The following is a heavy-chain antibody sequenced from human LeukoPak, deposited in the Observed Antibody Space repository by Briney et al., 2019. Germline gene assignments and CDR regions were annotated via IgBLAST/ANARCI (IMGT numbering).Heavy chain of an antibody. CDR2: IYYSGST. V-gene: IGHV4-59*01. CDR3: ARGVNYGKTFDY. Sequence: PSETLSLTCTVSGGSISNYYWSWIRQPPGKGLEWIGYIYYSGSTNYNPSLKSRVTTSVDTSKNQFSLKLSSVTAADTAVYYCARGVNYGKTFDYWGQGTLVTVSS. D-gene: IGHD3-10*01. J-gene: IGHJ4*02. CDR1: GGSISNYY.